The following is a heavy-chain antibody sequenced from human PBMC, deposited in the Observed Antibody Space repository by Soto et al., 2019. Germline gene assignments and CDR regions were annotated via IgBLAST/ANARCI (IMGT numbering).Heavy chain of an antibody. V-gene: IGHV3-33*01. J-gene: IGHJ4*02. CDR1: GFTFSKYG. CDR2: IWNDGLRK. CDR3: ARDDDNDANALDY. Sequence: GGSLRLSCAASGFTFSKYGMHWVRQAPGKGLEWVALIWNDGLRKVYADSVKGRFTISRDNSKNTLDLQMNNLRDEDTAVYYCARDDDNDANALDYWGPGTLVTVSS.